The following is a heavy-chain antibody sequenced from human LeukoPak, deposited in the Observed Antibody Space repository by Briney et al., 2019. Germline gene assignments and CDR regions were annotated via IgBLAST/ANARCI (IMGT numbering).Heavy chain of an antibody. CDR2: IIPIFGTA. Sequence: SVKVSCKASGYTFTSYGISWVRQAPGQGLEWMGGIIPIFGTANYAQKFQGRVTITADESTSTAYMELSSLRSEDTAVYYCASIQTATIESGWGYYYGMDVWGQGTTVTVSS. J-gene: IGHJ6*02. D-gene: IGHD5-24*01. CDR3: ASIQTATIESGWGYYYGMDV. V-gene: IGHV1-69*13. CDR1: GYTFTSYG.